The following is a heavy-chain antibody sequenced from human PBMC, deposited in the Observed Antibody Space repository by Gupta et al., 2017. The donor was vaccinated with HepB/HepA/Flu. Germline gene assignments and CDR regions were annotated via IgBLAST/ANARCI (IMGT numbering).Heavy chain of an antibody. CDR3: AREWGYSSSWYAN. CDR1: GFTFSSYS. J-gene: IGHJ4*02. CDR2: ISSSSSYI. V-gene: IGHV3-21*01. Sequence: EVQLVESGGGLVKPGGSLRLSWAASGFTFSSYSMNWVRQAPGKGLEWVSSISSSSSYIYYADSVKGRFTISRDNAKNSLYLQMNSLRAEDTAVYYCAREWGYSSSWYANWGQGTLVTVSS. D-gene: IGHD6-13*01.